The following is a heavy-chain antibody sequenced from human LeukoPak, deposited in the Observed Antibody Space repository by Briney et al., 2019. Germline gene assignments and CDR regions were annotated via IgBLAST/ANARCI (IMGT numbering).Heavy chain of an antibody. CDR2: ISYDGSNK. J-gene: IGHJ4*02. V-gene: IGHV3-30-3*01. Sequence: AGGSLRLSCAASGFTFSSYAMHWVRQASGKGLEWVAVISYDGSNKYYADSVKGRFTISRDNSKNTLYLQMNSLRAEDTAVYYCARPYSGSYLVYWGQGTLVTVSS. CDR3: ARPYSGSYLVY. CDR1: GFTFSSYA. D-gene: IGHD1-26*01.